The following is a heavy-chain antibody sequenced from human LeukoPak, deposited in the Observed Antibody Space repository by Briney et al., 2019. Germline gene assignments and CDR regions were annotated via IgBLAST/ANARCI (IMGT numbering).Heavy chain of an antibody. D-gene: IGHD3-10*01. CDR2: IYYSGST. V-gene: IGHV4-39*07. CDR3: ARGWYGLYDY. CDR1: GFTFSSYS. J-gene: IGHJ4*02. Sequence: PGGSLRLSCAASGFTFSSYSMNWVRQAPGKGLEWIGSIYYSGSTYYNPSLKSRVTISVDTSKNQFSLKLSSVTAADTAVYYCARGWYGLYDYWGQGTLVTVSS.